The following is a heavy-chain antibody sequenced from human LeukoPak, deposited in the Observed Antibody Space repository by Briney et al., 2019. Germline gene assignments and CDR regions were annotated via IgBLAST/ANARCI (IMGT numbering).Heavy chain of an antibody. J-gene: IGHJ4*02. Sequence: GGSLRLSCAASGFPFSSYGIHWVRQAPGKGLEWVAFIRYDGSDTYYADSVKGRFTISRDNSKNTLYLQLNSLRPEDTAVYYCAKEEYSISPALDYWGRGTLVTVSS. CDR3: AKEEYSISPALDY. CDR2: IRYDGSDT. CDR1: GFPFSSYG. D-gene: IGHD6-6*01. V-gene: IGHV3-30*02.